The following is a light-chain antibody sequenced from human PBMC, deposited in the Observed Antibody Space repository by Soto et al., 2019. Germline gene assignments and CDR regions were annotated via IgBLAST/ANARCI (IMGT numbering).Light chain of an antibody. CDR2: AAS. Sequence: MTQSPSSLSASVGDRVTITCRASLPISNYSAWYQQKPGQAPRLLIHAASTGATGIPARFRGSGSGTDFTLTISSLEPEDSAVYFCHQYADSPQTFGQGTKVDIK. V-gene: IGKV3D-15*01. CDR3: HQYADSPQT. J-gene: IGKJ2*01. CDR1: LPISNY.